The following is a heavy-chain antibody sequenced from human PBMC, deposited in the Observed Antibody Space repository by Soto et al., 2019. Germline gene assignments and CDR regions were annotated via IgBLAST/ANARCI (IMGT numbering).Heavy chain of an antibody. D-gene: IGHD3-22*01. CDR1: GYTFATQG. V-gene: IGHV1-18*01. J-gene: IGHJ4*02. CDR2: ISAYNGNT. Sequence: QVKLVQSGAEVKKPGASVKVSCKSSGYTFATQGISWVRQAPGQGLEWMGWISAYNGNTNYLKKVQERVTMTTDTSTSTAYLELRRLTSDDTAVYYCVRAGGYYDSSGYADWGQGTLVTVS. CDR3: VRAGGYYDSSGYAD.